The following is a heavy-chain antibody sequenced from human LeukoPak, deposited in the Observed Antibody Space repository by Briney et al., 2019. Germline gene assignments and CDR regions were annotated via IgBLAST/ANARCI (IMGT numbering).Heavy chain of an antibody. CDR1: GFTFSTYW. CDR2: IKDGGTTT. CDR3: TTIRSGY. D-gene: IGHD1-26*01. V-gene: IGHV3-74*01. Sequence: GGSLRLSCAASGFTFSTYWLHWVRQVPGKGLVWVARIKDGGTTTDYADSVKGRFTISRDDAKSTLYLHMNSLRAEDTAVYYCTTIRSGYWGQGTLVTVSP. J-gene: IGHJ4*02.